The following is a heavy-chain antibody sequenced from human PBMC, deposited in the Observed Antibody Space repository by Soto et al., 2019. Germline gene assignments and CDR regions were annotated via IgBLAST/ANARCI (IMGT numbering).Heavy chain of an antibody. CDR3: AXXXGXXEAIDY. V-gene: IGHV3-33*03. CDR1: XXXXXXXG. Sequence: QVQVVESGGGVVQPGRSLRLSCATXXXXXXXXGMXWVXXXXGXXLEWVAVIWHDGKNKYYADSVKGRFTISRDNSKNTLFLQMDSLRAEDTAVXXCAXXXGXXEAIDYWGQGTLVTVSS. CDR2: IWHDGKNK. J-gene: IGHJ4*02.